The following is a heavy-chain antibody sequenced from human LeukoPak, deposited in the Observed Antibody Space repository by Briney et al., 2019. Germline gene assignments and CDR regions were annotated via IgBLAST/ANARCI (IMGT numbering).Heavy chain of an antibody. CDR1: GGSISSYY. J-gene: IGHJ5*02. V-gene: IGHV4-59*12. CDR3: ARGRYDFWSGYTWFDP. CDR2: IYYSGST. D-gene: IGHD3-3*01. Sequence: SEALSLTCTVSGGSISSYYWSWIRQPPGKGLEWIGYIYYSGSTNYNPSLKSRVTISVDTSKNQFSLKLSSVTAADTAVYYCARGRYDFWSGYTWFDPWGQGTLVTVSS.